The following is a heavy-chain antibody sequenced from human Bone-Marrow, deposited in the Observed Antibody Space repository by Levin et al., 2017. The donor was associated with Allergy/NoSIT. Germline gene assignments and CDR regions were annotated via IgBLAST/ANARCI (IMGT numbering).Heavy chain of an antibody. V-gene: IGHV4-4*02. Sequence: SETLSLTCAVSGGSISSANWWTWVRQPPGRGLEWMGEIFHDGSTNYNPSLNSRVSSSVAKSTHRFSLTLRSLTAADTAVYYCAGWGMPEEGFDYWGQGSLVIVSS. CDR1: GGSISSANW. CDR2: IFHDGST. D-gene: IGHD7-27*01. J-gene: IGHJ4*02. CDR3: AGWGMPEEGFDY.